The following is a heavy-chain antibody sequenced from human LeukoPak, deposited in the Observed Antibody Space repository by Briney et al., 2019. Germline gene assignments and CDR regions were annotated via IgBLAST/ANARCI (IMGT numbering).Heavy chain of an antibody. J-gene: IGHJ6*03. Sequence: TGGSLRLSCAASGFTFSSYSMNWVRQAPGKGLEWVSSISSSSSYIYYADSVKGRFTISRDNAKNSLYLQMNSLRAEDTAVYYCARGSGIAVAYYYYMDVWGKGTTVTVSS. CDR3: ARGSGIAVAYYYYMDV. CDR2: ISSSSSYI. V-gene: IGHV3-21*01. CDR1: GFTFSSYS. D-gene: IGHD6-19*01.